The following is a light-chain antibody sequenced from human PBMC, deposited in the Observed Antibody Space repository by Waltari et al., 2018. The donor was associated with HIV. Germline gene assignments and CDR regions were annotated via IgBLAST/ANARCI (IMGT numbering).Light chain of an antibody. V-gene: IGLV2-23*02. Sequence: SALTQPASVSGSPGQSITTSCTGSIRAVGGYNYVSWYQHHPGKAPRLILSDVSVRPSGVSHRFSGSKSGRTASLTISGLQAEDEAHYYCCAYAGSGNVLFSGGTKVTVL. J-gene: IGLJ2*01. CDR3: CAYAGSGNVL. CDR1: IRAVGGYNY. CDR2: DVS.